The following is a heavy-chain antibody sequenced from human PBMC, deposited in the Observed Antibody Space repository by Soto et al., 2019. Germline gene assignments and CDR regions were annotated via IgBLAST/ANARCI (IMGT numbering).Heavy chain of an antibody. CDR1: GFTFSSYG. V-gene: IGHV3-30*18. Sequence: QVQLVESGGGVVQPGRSLRLSCAASGFTFSSYGMHWVHQAPGKGLEWVALIAYDEFNKYYADSVKGRFTISRDNSKNTLYLEMNSLTVEDTAVYYCAKGPVFGVGSGFDSWGQGILVTVSS. CDR2: IAYDEFNK. CDR3: AKGPVFGVGSGFDS. D-gene: IGHD3-3*01. J-gene: IGHJ4*02.